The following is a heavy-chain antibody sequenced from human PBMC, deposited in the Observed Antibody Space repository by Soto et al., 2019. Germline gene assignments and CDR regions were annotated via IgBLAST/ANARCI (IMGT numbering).Heavy chain of an antibody. V-gene: IGHV3-72*01. D-gene: IGHD3-22*01. CDR3: VRATYFSDSSGYTRCLVD. Sequence: QPWGSLLLSCAFGVFSLSDQYIGWAGQAPGKGLEWVGRSRDKAQGYSITYAASVKGRFTTSRDESKNSVYLQMNRLKTEDTAVYYCVRATYFSDSSGYTRCLVDWGQGTMVTGSS. CDR1: VFSLSDQY. J-gene: IGHJ4*02. CDR2: SRDKAQGYSI.